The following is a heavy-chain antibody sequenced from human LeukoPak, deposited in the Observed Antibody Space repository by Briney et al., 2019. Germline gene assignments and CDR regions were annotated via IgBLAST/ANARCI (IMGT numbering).Heavy chain of an antibody. D-gene: IGHD5-18*01. V-gene: IGHV1-46*01. CDR1: GYTFTSYY. J-gene: IGHJ2*01. Sequence: ASVKVSCKASGYTFTSYYMHWVRQAPGQGLEWMGIINPSGGSTSYAQKFQGRVTMTRDTSTSTVYMELSSLRSEDTAVYYCARDTAMATNLDWYFDLWGRGTLVTVSS. CDR2: INPSGGST. CDR3: ARDTAMATNLDWYFDL.